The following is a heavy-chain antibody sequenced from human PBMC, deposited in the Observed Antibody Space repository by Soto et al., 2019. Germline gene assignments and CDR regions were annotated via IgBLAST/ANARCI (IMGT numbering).Heavy chain of an antibody. CDR3: ARLDSSSWTYYFDY. J-gene: IGHJ4*02. CDR1: GGSISSGGYS. V-gene: IGHV4-30-2*01. Sequence: TLSLTCAVSGGSISSGGYSWSWIRQPPGKGLEWIGYIYHSGSTYYNPSLKSRVTISVDRSKNQFSLKLSSVTAADTAVYYCARLDSSSWTYYFDYWGQGTLVTVSS. CDR2: IYHSGST. D-gene: IGHD6-13*01.